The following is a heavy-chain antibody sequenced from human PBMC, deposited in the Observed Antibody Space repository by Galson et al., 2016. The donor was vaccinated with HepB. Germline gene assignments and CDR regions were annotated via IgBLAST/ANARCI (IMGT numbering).Heavy chain of an antibody. CDR2: IFYTGKS. CDR3: ARAAIVTSATYY. V-gene: IGHV4-30-4*01. D-gene: IGHD2-15*01. J-gene: IGHJ4*02. Sequence: TLSLTCPVSGGSISREDYYWSWIRQPPGKGLEWVGYIFYTGKSYSNPSLKSRVAMSVDTSNNRFSLNLTSVTAADTAVYFCARAAIVTSATYYWGRGTLVAVSS. CDR1: GGSISREDYY.